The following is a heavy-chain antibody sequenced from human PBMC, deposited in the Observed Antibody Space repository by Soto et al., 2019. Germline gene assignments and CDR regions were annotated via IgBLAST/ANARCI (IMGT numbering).Heavy chain of an antibody. D-gene: IGHD3-22*01. CDR3: ASIYDSSGYYYGNNWFDP. Sequence: SETLSLTCTVSGGSISSGGYYWNWIRQHPGKGLEWIGYIYYIGSTYYNPSLKSRVTISLDTSKNQFSLELSSVTAADTAVYYCASIYDSSGYYYGNNWFDPWGQETLFTVSS. CDR2: IYYIGST. CDR1: GGSISSGGYY. J-gene: IGHJ5*02. V-gene: IGHV4-31*03.